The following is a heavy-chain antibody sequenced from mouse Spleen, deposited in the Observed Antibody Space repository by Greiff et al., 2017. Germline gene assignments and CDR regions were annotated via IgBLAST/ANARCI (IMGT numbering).Heavy chain of an antibody. CDR2: INPSSGYT. J-gene: IGHJ1*01. CDR3: ARTGTGWYFDV. CDR1: GYTFTSYT. D-gene: IGHD4-1*01. V-gene: IGHV1-4*01. Sequence: VHLVESGAELARPGASVKMSCKASGYTFTSYTMHWVKQRPGRGLEWIGYINPSSGYTKYNQKFKDKATLTADKSSSTAYMQLSSLTSEDSAVYYCARTGTGWYFDVWGAGTTVTVSS.